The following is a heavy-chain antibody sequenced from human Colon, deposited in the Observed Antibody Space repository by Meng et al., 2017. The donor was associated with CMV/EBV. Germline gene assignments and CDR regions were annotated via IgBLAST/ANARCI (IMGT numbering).Heavy chain of an antibody. J-gene: IGHJ6*02. Sequence: ASVKVSCKTSGYTFRSYGITWVRQAPGHGLGWMGWSNPYNGNTNYAQKLQGRVTMTTDTSTGTAYMEMRSLRSDDTAVYYCARFANYGDDFYYYGMDVWGQGTTVTVSS. CDR3: ARFANYGDDFYYYGMDV. CDR2: SNPYNGNT. V-gene: IGHV1-18*01. CDR1: GYTFRSYG. D-gene: IGHD4/OR15-4a*01.